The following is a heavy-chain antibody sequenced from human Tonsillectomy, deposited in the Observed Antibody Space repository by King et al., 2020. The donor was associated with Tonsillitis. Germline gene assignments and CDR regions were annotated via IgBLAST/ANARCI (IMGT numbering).Heavy chain of an antibody. CDR3: ARPRVVLSWGIDAFDI. CDR1: GGTFSSYA. D-gene: IGHD3-16*01. J-gene: IGHJ3*02. CDR2: IIPIFGTA. Sequence: QLVQSGAEVKKPGSSVKVSCKASGGTFSSYAISWVRQAPGQGLEWMGGIIPIFGTANYAQKFQGRVTITADESTSTAYMELSSLGSEDTAVYYWARPRVVLSWGIDAFDIWGQGTMVTVSS. V-gene: IGHV1-69*01.